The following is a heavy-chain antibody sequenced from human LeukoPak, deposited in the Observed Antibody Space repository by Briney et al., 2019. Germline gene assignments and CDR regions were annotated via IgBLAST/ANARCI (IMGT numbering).Heavy chain of an antibody. CDR1: GFTFTTAW. CDR2: IKSQSDGEST. V-gene: IGHV3-15*01. Sequence: GGSLRLSCTASGFTFTTAWMSWVRQAPGKGLEWVGRIKSQSDGESTHYAAPVKGRFTISRDDSKNTLYLQMSSLKTEDTAVXXXTXLSCGSDCYSREGDVFDIWGQGTMVTVSS. CDR3: TXLSCGSDCYSREGDVFDI. D-gene: IGHD2-21*02. J-gene: IGHJ3*02.